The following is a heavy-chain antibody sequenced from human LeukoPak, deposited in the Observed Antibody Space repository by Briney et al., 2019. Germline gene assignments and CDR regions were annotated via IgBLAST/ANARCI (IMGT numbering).Heavy chain of an antibody. CDR1: GLTFSDFH. J-gene: IGHJ4*02. CDR3: ARLSGTYSRGGDH. CDR2: ISGSGYAI. D-gene: IGHD1-26*01. Sequence: GGSLRLSCTASGLTFSDFHMSWIRQAPGKGLEWVSHISGSGYAIHHPGSVKGRFTISRDNAKNSLYLQMNSLRVEDSAVYYCARLSGTYSRGGDHWGQGTLVTVSS. V-gene: IGHV3-11*01.